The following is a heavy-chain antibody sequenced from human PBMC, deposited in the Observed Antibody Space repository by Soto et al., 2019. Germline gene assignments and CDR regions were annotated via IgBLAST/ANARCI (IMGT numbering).Heavy chain of an antibody. Sequence: EVQLLESGGGLVQPGGSLRLSCAASGFTFNAYAMTWVRQAPGKGLEWVSAIGGSGGNRYYADSVRGRFTISRDNSKDPVDLQMNSLRVEDTAVYYCARVASAYINSVDNWGQGILVTVSS. CDR2: IGGSGGNR. D-gene: IGHD4-4*01. J-gene: IGHJ4*02. V-gene: IGHV3-23*01. CDR1: GFTFNAYA. CDR3: ARVASAYINSVDN.